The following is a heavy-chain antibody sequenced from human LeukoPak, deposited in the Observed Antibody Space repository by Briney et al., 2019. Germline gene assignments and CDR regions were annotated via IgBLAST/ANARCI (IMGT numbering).Heavy chain of an antibody. Sequence: GGSLRLSCAASGFTFSGSAIHWVRQSSGKGLEWVGHIDRKDNFYATTSAASVTGRFTISRDDSKNTAYLQMNSLKTEDTALYYCTRDSGTYNWLDPWGQGTLVTVSS. D-gene: IGHD1-26*01. CDR2: IDRKDNFYAT. V-gene: IGHV3-73*01. CDR3: TRDSGTYNWLDP. CDR1: GFTFSGSA. J-gene: IGHJ5*02.